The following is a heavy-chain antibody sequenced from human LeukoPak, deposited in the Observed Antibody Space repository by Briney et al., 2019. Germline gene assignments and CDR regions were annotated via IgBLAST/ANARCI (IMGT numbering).Heavy chain of an antibody. V-gene: IGHV4-34*01. J-gene: IGHJ4*02. D-gene: IGHD3-10*01. CDR3: ARGSNTYYYGSGSYYKI. Sequence: PSETLSLTCAVYGGSFSGYYWSWIRQPPGKGLEWIGEINHSGSTNYNPSLKSRVTISVDTSKNQFSLKLSSVTAADTAVYYCARGSNTYYYGSGSYYKIWGQGTLVTVSS. CDR1: GGSFSGYY. CDR2: INHSGST.